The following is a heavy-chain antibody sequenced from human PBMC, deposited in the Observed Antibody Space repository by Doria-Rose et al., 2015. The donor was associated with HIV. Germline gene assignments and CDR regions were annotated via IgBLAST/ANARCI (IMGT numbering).Heavy chain of an antibody. CDR2: IYSDDER. Sequence: QITLKESGPVLVKPTETLTLTCTVSGVSLSSPGMGVSWIRQPPGKALEWLANIYSDDERSYTTSLQSRLTISRGSYKSQVVLTMTDMDPEDTATYYCARIKSSRWYHKYYFDFWGQGNLVIVSA. V-gene: IGHV2-26*01. CDR3: ARIKSSRWYHKYYFDF. D-gene: IGHD6-13*01. J-gene: IGHJ4*02. CDR1: GVSLSSPGMG.